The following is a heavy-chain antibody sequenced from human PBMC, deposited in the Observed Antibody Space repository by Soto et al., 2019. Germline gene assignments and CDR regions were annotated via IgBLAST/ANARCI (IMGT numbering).Heavy chain of an antibody. V-gene: IGHV1-18*01. D-gene: IGHD3-10*01. CDR3: ARADYYYGSGSYYNPSYYFDY. CDR1: GYTFTSYG. CDR2: ISAYNGNT. Sequence: EASVKVSCKASGYTFTSYGISWVRQAPGQGLERMGWISAYNGNTNYAQKLQGRVTMTTDTSTSTAYMELRSLRSDDTAVYYCARADYYYGSGSYYNPSYYFDYWGQGTLVTVSS. J-gene: IGHJ4*02.